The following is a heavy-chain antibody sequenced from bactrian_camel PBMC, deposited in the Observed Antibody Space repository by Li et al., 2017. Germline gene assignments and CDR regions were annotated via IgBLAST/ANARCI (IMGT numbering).Heavy chain of an antibody. D-gene: IGHD2*01. Sequence: HVQLVESGGGSVQAGGSLKLSCVVSGYKPYYMAWFRQAPGNEREALATFDYIGKEREALATIDYTGGTAYADSVKGRFTISKDNAKNTLYLQMNGLKPEDTAKYYCAAGLAYCSGGVPRYSGQGTQVTVS. J-gene: IGHJ4*01. CDR2: FDYIGKEREALATIDYTGGT. CDR3: AAGLAYCSGGVPRY. V-gene: IGHV3-3*01. CDR1: GYKPYY.